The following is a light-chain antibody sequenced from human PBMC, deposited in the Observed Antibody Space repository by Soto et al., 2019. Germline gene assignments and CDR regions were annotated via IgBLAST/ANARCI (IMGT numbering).Light chain of an antibody. CDR3: QQYENWPPAVT. V-gene: IGKV3-15*01. Sequence: DIVLTQSPATLSVSPGERATLSCRASLPISNKLAWYQQRPGQSLRLLIYGASARAHGVPARFSGSGSGTEFTLTISSLQSEDLAGYYCQQYENWPPAVTFGGGTNVEIK. J-gene: IGKJ4*01. CDR2: GAS. CDR1: LPISNK.